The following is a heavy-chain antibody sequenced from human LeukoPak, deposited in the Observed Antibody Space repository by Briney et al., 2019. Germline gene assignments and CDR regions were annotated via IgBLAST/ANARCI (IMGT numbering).Heavy chain of an antibody. D-gene: IGHD1-26*01. CDR2: IWYDGSNK. J-gene: IGHJ4*02. Sequence: PGGSLRLSCAASGFTFSSYGMHWVRQAPGKGLEWVAVIWYDGSNKYYADSVKGRFTISRDNSKNTLYLQMNSLRAEDTAVYYCAKDDMWELAYYFDYWGQGTLVTVSS. V-gene: IGHV3-33*06. CDR1: GFTFSSYG. CDR3: AKDDMWELAYYFDY.